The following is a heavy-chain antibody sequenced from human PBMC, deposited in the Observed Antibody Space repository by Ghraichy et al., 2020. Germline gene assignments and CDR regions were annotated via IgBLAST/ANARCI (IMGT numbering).Heavy chain of an antibody. CDR1: EFTFSSYW. CDR2: INQDGSEK. CDR3: ARERYSWDY. V-gene: IGHV3-7*01. J-gene: IGHJ4*02. D-gene: IGHD2-15*01. Sequence: GGSLRLSCTASEFTFSSYWMTWVRQAPGEGLEWVANINQDGSEKYYVDSVKGRFTISRDNVKKSLYLQMNSLRAEDTAVYYCARERYSWDYWGQGTRVAVSS.